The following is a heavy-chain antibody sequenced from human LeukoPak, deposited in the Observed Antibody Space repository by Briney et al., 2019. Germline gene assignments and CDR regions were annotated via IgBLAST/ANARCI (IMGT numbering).Heavy chain of an antibody. D-gene: IGHD3-10*01. V-gene: IGHV1-69*13. CDR3: ATKLGDYGSGSYYPMDV. J-gene: IGHJ6*03. Sequence: SVKVSCKASGGTFSSYAISWVRQAPGQGLEWMGGIIPIFGTANYAQKFQGRVTITADESTSTAYMELSSLRSEDTAVYYCATKLGDYGSGSYYPMDVWGKGTTVTISS. CDR2: IIPIFGTA. CDR1: GGTFSSYA.